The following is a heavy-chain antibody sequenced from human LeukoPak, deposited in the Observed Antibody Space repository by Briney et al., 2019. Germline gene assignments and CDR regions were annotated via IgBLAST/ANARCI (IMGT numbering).Heavy chain of an antibody. J-gene: IGHJ5*02. V-gene: IGHV4-61*02. CDR3: ATSRFSGGLGRFDP. CDR2: IYTSGNT. Sequence: SETLSLTCSVSGDSISSGTYYWNWIRQHAGKRLEWIGRIYTSGNTYYNPSLKSRVTISVDTSKNQFSLNLTSVTAADTAVYYCATSRFSGGLGRFDPWGQGTLVTVSS. D-gene: IGHD3-10*01. CDR1: GDSISSGTYY.